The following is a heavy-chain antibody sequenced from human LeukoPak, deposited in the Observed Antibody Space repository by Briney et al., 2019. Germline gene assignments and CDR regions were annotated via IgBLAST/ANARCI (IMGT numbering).Heavy chain of an antibody. V-gene: IGHV1-2*02. CDR2: INPNSGGT. J-gene: IGHJ3*02. D-gene: IGHD4-17*01. Sequence: ASVKVSCKASGYTFTGYYMHWVRQAPGQGLEWMGWINPNSGGTNYAQKFQGRVTMTRDTSISTAYMELSRLRSDDTAVYYCARVPAPSTPYGDYGDAFDIWGQGTMVTVS. CDR3: ARVPAPSTPYGDYGDAFDI. CDR1: GYTFTGYY.